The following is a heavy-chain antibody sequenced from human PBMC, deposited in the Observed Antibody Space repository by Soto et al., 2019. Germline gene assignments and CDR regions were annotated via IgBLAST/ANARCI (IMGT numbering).Heavy chain of an antibody. CDR2: IYYSGST. CDR1: GGSIISGGYY. J-gene: IGHJ6*03. V-gene: IGHV4-31*03. Sequence: SETLSLTCTVSGGSIISGGYYWSWIRQHPGKGLEWIGYIYYSGSTYYNPSLKSRVTISVDTSKNQFSLKLSSVTAADTAVYYCARELGYCSSTSCPLDYYYYMDVWGKGTTVTVSS. CDR3: ARELGYCSSTSCPLDYYYYMDV. D-gene: IGHD2-2*01.